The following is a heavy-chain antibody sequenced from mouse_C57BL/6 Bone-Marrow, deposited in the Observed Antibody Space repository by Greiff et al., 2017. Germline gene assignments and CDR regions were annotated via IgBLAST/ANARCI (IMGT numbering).Heavy chain of an antibody. CDR3: ARGKPGTYWYFDV. CDR1: GYTFTDYY. V-gene: IGHV1-26*01. D-gene: IGHD3-3*01. Sequence: EVQLHQSGPALVKPGASVKISCKASGYTFTDYYLNWVKPSHGQSLEWIGDINPNNGGTSYNPQFKGQATLTVEQYSSTAYKELRSLTSEDSAVYYCARGKPGTYWYFDVWGTGTTVTVSA. J-gene: IGHJ1*03. CDR2: INPNNGGT.